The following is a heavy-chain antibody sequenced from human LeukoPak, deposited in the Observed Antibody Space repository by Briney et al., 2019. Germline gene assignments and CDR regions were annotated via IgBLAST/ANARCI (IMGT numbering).Heavy chain of an antibody. Sequence: GASVKVSCKASGYTFTGHDVHWVRQAPGQGLEWMAWINPNNGATDYAQKFQDRVTVTRDTSISTVYMELRSLTSGDTAVYYCARKSLWTVDFWGQGTLVSVSS. V-gene: IGHV1-2*02. J-gene: IGHJ4*02. CDR2: INPNNGAT. D-gene: IGHD3/OR15-3a*01. CDR1: GYTFTGHD. CDR3: ARKSLWTVDF.